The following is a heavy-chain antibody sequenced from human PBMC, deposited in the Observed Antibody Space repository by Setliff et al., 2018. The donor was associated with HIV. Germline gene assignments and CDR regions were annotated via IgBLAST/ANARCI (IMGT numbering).Heavy chain of an antibody. CDR1: GFTFTNYG. V-gene: IGHV3-33*01. Sequence: PGGSLRLSCAASGFTFTNYGMHWVRQVPGKGLEWVAVIWYDGSEKYYADSVKGRFTISRDNSKSTLYLLMNSLRAEDTAVYYCARDREESLWFGDLKYMDVWGKGTTVTVSS. D-gene: IGHD3-10*01. CDR2: IWYDGSEK. CDR3: ARDREESLWFGDLKYMDV. J-gene: IGHJ6*03.